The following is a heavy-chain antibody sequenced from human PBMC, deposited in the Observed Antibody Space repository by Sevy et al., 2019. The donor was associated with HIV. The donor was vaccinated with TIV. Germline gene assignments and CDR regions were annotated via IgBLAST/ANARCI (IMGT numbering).Heavy chain of an antibody. CDR1: GFTFDTYT. CDR2: ISYDESSR. D-gene: IGHD5-12*01. J-gene: IGHJ3*01. V-gene: IGHV3-30*14. CDR3: AREGGYSQDDTFDF. Sequence: GGSLRLSCAASGFTFDTYTLHWVRQAPGKGLEWVALISYDESSRYYADSVKGRFTISRDNSKNTTYLQMNDLRREDTAVYFCAREGGYSQDDTFDFWGQGTIVTVSS.